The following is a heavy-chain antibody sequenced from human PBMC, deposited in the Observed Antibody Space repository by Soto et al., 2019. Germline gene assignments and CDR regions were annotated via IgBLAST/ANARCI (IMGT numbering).Heavy chain of an antibody. CDR2: IYLGDSDT. Sequence: VESLTISCKVSGYSFTSYWIGWVLQMPGKGLEWMGIIYLGDSDTRYSPSFQGQVTISADKSISTAYLQWSSLKASDTAMYYCARQTYCSSTSCYTVDSWGQGTLVTVSS. V-gene: IGHV5-51*01. CDR3: ARQTYCSSTSCYTVDS. CDR1: GYSFTSYW. J-gene: IGHJ4*02. D-gene: IGHD2-2*02.